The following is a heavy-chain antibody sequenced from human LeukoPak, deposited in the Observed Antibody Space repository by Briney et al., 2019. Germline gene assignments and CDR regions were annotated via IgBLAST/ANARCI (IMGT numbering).Heavy chain of an antibody. Sequence: PGGSLRLSCAVSGFTVRSFGMSWVRQAPGKGLEWVSSISSSSSYIYYADSVKGRFTISRDNAKNSLYLQMNSLRAEDTAVYYCARGSTTDMIGTLWGQGTLVTVSS. CDR2: ISSSSSYI. J-gene: IGHJ4*02. V-gene: IGHV3-21*01. D-gene: IGHD1-7*01. CDR3: ARGSTTDMIGTL. CDR1: GFTVRSFG.